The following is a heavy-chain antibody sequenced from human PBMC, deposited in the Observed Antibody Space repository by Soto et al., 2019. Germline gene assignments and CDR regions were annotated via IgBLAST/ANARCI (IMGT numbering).Heavy chain of an antibody. CDR2: ITSKSTTI. CDR3: AREMGACSDSSCYPGPYDS. D-gene: IGHD3-16*01. Sequence: GGSLRLSCAASGFTFTSYSMNWVRQAPGQGLEWVSYITSKSTTIKYADSVKGRFTVSRDNAKNSLYLQLNSLRDGDTAVYYCAREMGACSDSSCYPGPYDSWGQGTLVTVSS. V-gene: IGHV3-48*02. J-gene: IGHJ5*02. CDR1: GFTFTSYS.